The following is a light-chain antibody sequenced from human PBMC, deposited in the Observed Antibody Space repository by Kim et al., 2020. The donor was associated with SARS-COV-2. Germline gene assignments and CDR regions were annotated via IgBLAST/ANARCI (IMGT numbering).Light chain of an antibody. CDR1: QGISSW. CDR2: AAS. Sequence: IQMTQSQSSLAASVGDRVTISCRASQGISSWLAWYQLKPGEAPKSLIYAASSLQSGVPSRFSGSGSGTDFTLTISSLQPEDFATYYCQQYDSYPPTFGQGTQVDIK. CDR3: QQYDSYPPT. V-gene: IGKV1D-16*01. J-gene: IGKJ1*01.